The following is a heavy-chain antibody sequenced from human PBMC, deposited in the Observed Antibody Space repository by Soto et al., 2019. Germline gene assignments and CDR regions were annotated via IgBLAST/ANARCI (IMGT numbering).Heavy chain of an antibody. Sequence: QVQLQESGPGLVKPSGTLSLTCGVSRGSVSSNNWCTWVRQPPGKGQEWIGEIYQTGTTNYNPSLQSRVTISLDKSNNHFSLKLNSVTAADTAVYYCARRIALSGTAGAPGDWGQGTLVIVSS. CDR1: RGSVSSNNW. V-gene: IGHV4-4*02. CDR3: ARRIALSGTAGAPGD. CDR2: IYQTGTT. J-gene: IGHJ4*02. D-gene: IGHD6-19*01.